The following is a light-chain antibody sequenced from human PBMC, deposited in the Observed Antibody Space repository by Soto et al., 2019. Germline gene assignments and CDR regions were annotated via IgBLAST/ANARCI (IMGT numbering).Light chain of an antibody. CDR1: QSLAHSDGNTY. Sequence: DVVMTQTPLPSRVTLGQPASLSCRSSQSLAHSDGNTYLSWLHQRPGQPPRLLIYKVSNRLSGVPDRFSGSGAGTDFTLRISRVEAEDVGIYYCMQATYFPRTFGQGTTVEIK. V-gene: IGKV2-24*01. CDR2: KVS. CDR3: MQATYFPRT. J-gene: IGKJ1*01.